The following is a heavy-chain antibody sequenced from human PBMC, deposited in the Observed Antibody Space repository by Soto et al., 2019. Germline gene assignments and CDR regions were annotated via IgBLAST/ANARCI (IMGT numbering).Heavy chain of an antibody. CDR3: ARQRRVGSYD. Sequence: QVQLVQSGAEVKKPGSSVKVSCKASGGTFSSYTISWVRQAPGQGLEWMGRIIPILGIANYAQKFQGRVTITADKSTSKANLELSSLRSEDAAVYYCARQRRVGSYDRGQGSRVTVS. V-gene: IGHV1-69*02. CDR2: IIPILGIA. D-gene: IGHD1-26*01. J-gene: IGHJ4*02. CDR1: GGTFSSYT.